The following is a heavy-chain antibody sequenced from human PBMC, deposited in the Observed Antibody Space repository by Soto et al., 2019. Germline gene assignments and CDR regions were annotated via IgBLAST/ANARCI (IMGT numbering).Heavy chain of an antibody. CDR1: GFSVSGTY. J-gene: IGHJ4*02. D-gene: IGHD3-3*01. V-gene: IGHV3-66*01. Sequence: EVQLVESGGGLVQPGGSLILSCAASGFSVSGTYRSWVRQDPRKGLEWVSVICGDGSTYSADSVKGRFPVSRARFQNRLSLHINNLRAEDMAVDYCTWDPFQGFGSGGGQGTLVNVFS. CDR3: TWDPFQGFGSG. CDR2: ICGDGST.